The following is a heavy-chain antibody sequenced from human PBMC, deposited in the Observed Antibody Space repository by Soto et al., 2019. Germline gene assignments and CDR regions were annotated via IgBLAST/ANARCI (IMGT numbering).Heavy chain of an antibody. CDR2: ISGGGSIT. V-gene: IGHV3-23*01. Sequence: VQLLESGGGLVQPGGSLRLSCAASGFIFSDYAMTWVRQAPGKGLEWVSIISGGGSITYYADSVKGRFTISRDNSKNTLYLRFNSLRVGDTAVYYCAKAVGASLHYFDFWGQGTLVTVSS. D-gene: IGHD1-26*01. J-gene: IGHJ4*02. CDR1: GFIFSDYA. CDR3: AKAVGASLHYFDF.